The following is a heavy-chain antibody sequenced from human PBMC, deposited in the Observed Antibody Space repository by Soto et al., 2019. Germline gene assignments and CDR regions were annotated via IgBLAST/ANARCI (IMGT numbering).Heavy chain of an antibody. Sequence: SETLSLTCAVYGGSFSGYYWSWIRQPPGKGLEWIGEINHSGSTNYNPSLKSRVTISVDTSKNQFSLKLSSVTAADTAVYYCARRSFHCSGGSCYSGDFDYWGQGTLVTVSS. CDR3: ARRSFHCSGGSCYSGDFDY. J-gene: IGHJ4*02. CDR2: INHSGST. V-gene: IGHV4-34*01. CDR1: GGSFSGYY. D-gene: IGHD2-15*01.